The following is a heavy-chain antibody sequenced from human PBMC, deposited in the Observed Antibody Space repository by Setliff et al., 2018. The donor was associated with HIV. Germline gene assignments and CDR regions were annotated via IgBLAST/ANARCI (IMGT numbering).Heavy chain of an antibody. D-gene: IGHD5-12*01. Sequence: SETLSLTCTVSGGSMSNHYWSWIRQPAGKGLELIGRIFSSERTNYNPSLKSRVTLSVDTSKDQFSLKLTPVTAADTAVYYCARERGGGYDGWFIDLWGRGTLVTVSS. V-gene: IGHV4-4*07. CDR3: ARERGGGYDGWFIDL. J-gene: IGHJ2*01. CDR1: GGSMSNHY. CDR2: IFSSERT.